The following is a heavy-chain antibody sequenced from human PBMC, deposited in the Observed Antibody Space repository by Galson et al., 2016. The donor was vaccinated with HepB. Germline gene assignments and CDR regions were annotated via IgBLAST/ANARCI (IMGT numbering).Heavy chain of an antibody. Sequence: SVKVSCKASGGTFSSHAISWVRQAPGQGLEWMGGIIPMIGAANYAQTFPGRVPITADESTNTAYMELTSLRSDDTAVYYCARGRPLPLGELLKSYYFDYWGQGTLVTVSS. J-gene: IGHJ4*01. CDR2: IIPMIGAA. CDR3: ARGRPLPLGELLKSYYFDY. CDR1: GGTFSSHA. D-gene: IGHD3-16*01. V-gene: IGHV1-69*13.